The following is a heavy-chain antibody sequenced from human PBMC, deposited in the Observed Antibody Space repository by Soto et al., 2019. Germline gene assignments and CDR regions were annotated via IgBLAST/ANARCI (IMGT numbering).Heavy chain of an antibody. Sequence: QVQLVQSGAEVKKPGASVKVSCKASGYTFTGYYMHWVRQAPGQGLEWMGWINPKSGGTNYAQKFEGRVTRTRATSISTAYMELSRLISVDTAVYYCSRVSSSIGDYHFDYWGQGTLVTVSS. V-gene: IGHV1-2*02. CDR3: SRVSSSIGDYHFDY. D-gene: IGHD4-17*01. CDR2: INPKSGGT. CDR1: GYTFTGYY. J-gene: IGHJ4*02.